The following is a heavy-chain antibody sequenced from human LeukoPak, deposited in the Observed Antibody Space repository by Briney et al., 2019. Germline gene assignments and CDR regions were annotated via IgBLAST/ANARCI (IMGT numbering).Heavy chain of an antibody. V-gene: IGHV3-23*01. Sequence: GRSLRLSCTASGFTFGDYAMSWIRQAPGKGLKWVSTITTGDGNTYYADSVKGRFTVSRDDSKNTLYLQMNSLRAEDTAVYYCAKDGGLWVSAHWGDSWGRGTLVTVSS. J-gene: IGHJ4*02. CDR2: ITTGDGNT. D-gene: IGHD7-27*01. CDR3: AKDGGLWVSAHWGDS. CDR1: GFTFGDYA.